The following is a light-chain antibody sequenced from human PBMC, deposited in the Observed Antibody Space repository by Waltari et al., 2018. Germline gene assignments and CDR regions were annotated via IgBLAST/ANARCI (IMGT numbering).Light chain of an antibody. Sequence: FEVTQPRPVSVAPGQTARLTFGANKRGGKIVHWYQQRPGQAPVVVIHRDTLRAPGVAERFSGSNSGDMATLSISGAQAGDEGDYYCQVWDSSTEVVFGGGTKLTVL. CDR1: KRGGKI. V-gene: IGLV3-9*01. CDR3: QVWDSSTEVV. CDR2: RDT. J-gene: IGLJ2*01.